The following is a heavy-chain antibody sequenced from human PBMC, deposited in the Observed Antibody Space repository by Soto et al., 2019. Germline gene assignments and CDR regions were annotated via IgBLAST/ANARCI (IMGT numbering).Heavy chain of an antibody. V-gene: IGHV3-73*01. CDR1: GFRFSVSA. CDR2: VRSNANNYAT. Sequence: EVQLVESGGGLVQPGGSLKLSCAASGFRFSVSAMHWVRQASGKGLEWVGRVRSNANNYATEYGASVRGRFTIYRDDSKIMAYLQMDGLETEDTAVYYCTKPSETDYNKEGGMDVWGQGTTVTVSS. J-gene: IGHJ6*02. D-gene: IGHD4-4*01. CDR3: TKPSETDYNKEGGMDV.